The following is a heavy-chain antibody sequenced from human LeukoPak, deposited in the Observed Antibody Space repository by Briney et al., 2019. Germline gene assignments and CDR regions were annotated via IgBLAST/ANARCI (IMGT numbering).Heavy chain of an antibody. CDR2: ISSSSSYI. D-gene: IGHD2-2*01. CDR3: ARSCSSTSCSDY. V-gene: IGHV3-21*01. CDR1: GFTFSSYS. Sequence: GGSLRLSCAASGFTFSSYSMNWVRQAPGKGLEWVSSISSSSSYIYYADSVKGRFTISRDNAKNSLYLQMNSLRAEDTAVYYCARSCSSTSCSDYWGQGTLVTDSS. J-gene: IGHJ4*02.